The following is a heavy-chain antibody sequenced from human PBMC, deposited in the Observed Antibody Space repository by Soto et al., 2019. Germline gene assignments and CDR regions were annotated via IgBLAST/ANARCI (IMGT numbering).Heavy chain of an antibody. Sequence: QVQLVQSGAEVKKPGASVKVSCKASGYTFTSYGISWVRQAPGQGLEWMGWISAYNGNTNYAQKLQGRVTMTTDTATRKACMELRSLRSDDTAVYYCARDGGNVKYGSGRGGMDVWGQGTTVTVSS. J-gene: IGHJ6*02. CDR2: ISAYNGNT. V-gene: IGHV1-18*01. CDR3: ARDGGNVKYGSGRGGMDV. CDR1: GYTFTSYG. D-gene: IGHD3-10*01.